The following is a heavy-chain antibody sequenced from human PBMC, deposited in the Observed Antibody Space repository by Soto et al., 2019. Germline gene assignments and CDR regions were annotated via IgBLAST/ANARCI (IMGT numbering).Heavy chain of an antibody. J-gene: IGHJ4*02. CDR1: GYTFTSYG. D-gene: IGHD1-26*01. CDR3: ARDLIVGATPPYYFDY. V-gene: IGHV1-18*01. CDR2: ISAYNGNT. Sequence: QVQLVQSGAEVKKPGASVKVSCKASGYTFTSYGISWVRQAPGQGLEWMGWISAYNGNTNYAQKLQGKVTMTTDKPTITAYMKLRILRSDDTAVYYCARDLIVGATPPYYFDYWGQGTLVTVSS.